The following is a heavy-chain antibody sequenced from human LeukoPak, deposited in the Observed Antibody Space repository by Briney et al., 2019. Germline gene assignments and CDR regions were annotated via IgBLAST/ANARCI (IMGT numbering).Heavy chain of an antibody. D-gene: IGHD1-26*01. CDR1: GASISSYY. CDR2: IFYRADI. CDR3: ARVGGSYSTGIDY. V-gene: IGHV4-59*01. J-gene: IGHJ4*02. Sequence: SESLSLTCTVSGASISSYYWSWVRQPPGKGLECIGSIFYRADIKYNPSLESRVTISVDTSKNQFSLKLSSVTAADTAVYYCARVGGSYSTGIDYWGQGTLVTVSS.